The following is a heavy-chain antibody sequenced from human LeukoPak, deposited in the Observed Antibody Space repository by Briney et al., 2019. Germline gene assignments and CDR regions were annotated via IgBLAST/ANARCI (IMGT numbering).Heavy chain of an antibody. D-gene: IGHD5-24*01. V-gene: IGHV4-59*01. J-gene: IGHJ3*01. CDR2: IYYSGST. Sequence: GSLRLSCAASGFTFSDYYMSWIRQAPGKGLEWIGYIYYSGSTNYNPSLKSRVTISVDTSKNQFSLKLSSVTAADTAVYYCARDLGWLQPGDAFDVWGQGTMVTVSS. CDR1: GFTFSDYY. CDR3: ARDLGWLQPGDAFDV.